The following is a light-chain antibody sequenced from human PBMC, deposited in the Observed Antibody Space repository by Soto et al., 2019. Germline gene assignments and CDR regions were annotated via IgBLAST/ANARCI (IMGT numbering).Light chain of an antibody. CDR3: HQYGNSPWT. CDR2: SAY. J-gene: IGKJ1*01. V-gene: IGKV3-20*01. CDR1: QSVSSY. Sequence: EIVMTQSPATLSVSPGERATLSCRASQSVSSYLAWYQHKPGQAPRLLIYSAYLRATGIPDRFSGSGSGTDFTLTIHRLEPEDFAVYYCHQYGNSPWTFGQGTKVDIK.